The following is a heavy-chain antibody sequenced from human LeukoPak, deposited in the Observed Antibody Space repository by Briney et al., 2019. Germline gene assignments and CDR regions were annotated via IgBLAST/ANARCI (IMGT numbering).Heavy chain of an antibody. V-gene: IGHV3-7*01. J-gene: IGHJ6*03. D-gene: IGHD3-22*01. CDR1: GFTFSAHG. CDR2: IKRDGSEK. Sequence: PGGSLRLSCAASGFTFSAHGMSWVRQAPGKVLEWVANIKRDGSEKYYVNSVKGRFTISRDNAKNLLYLQMNSLRAEDTAVYYCARDGGGYPTHYYDASGQRALYYYYYMDVWGIGTTVTVSS. CDR3: ARDGGGYPTHYYDASGQRALYYYYYMDV.